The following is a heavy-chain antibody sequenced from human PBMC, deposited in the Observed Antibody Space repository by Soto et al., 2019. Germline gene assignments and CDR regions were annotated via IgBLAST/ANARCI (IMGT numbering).Heavy chain of an antibody. CDR3: AREIIPLTTDWYFDL. CDR1: GGSFSGYY. CDR2: INDSGST. V-gene: IGHV4-34*01. D-gene: IGHD4-17*01. J-gene: IGHJ2*01. Sequence: SETLSLTCAVYGGSFSGYYWSWIRQLPGKGLEWIGEINDSGSTNYNPSLKSRVTISVDTSKNQFSLRLSSVTAADTAVYYCAREIIPLTTDWYFDLWGRGTLVTVSS.